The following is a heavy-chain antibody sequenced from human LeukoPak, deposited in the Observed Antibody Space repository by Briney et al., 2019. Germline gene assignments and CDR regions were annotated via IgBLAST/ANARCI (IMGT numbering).Heavy chain of an antibody. J-gene: IGHJ3*02. Sequence: PGGSLRLSCAASGFTFDDYAMHWVRRAPGKGLEWVSVISWNSGSIGYADSVKGRFTISRDNAKNSLYLQMNSLRAEDTALYYCAKDGLRGITMVRGRAAFDIWGQGTMVTVSS. V-gene: IGHV3-9*01. D-gene: IGHD3-10*01. CDR1: GFTFDDYA. CDR3: AKDGLRGITMVRGRAAFDI. CDR2: ISWNSGSI.